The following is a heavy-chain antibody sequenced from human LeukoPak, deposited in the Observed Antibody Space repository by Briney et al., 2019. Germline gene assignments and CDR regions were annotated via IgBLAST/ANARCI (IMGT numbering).Heavy chain of an antibody. CDR3: ASTVPFDY. CDR1: GGSISSSSYY. Sequence: SETLSLTCTVSGGSISSSSYYWGWIRQPPGKGLEWIVSIYYSGSTYYNPSLKSRVTISVDTSKNQFSLKLSSVTAADTAVYYCASTVPFDYWGQGTLVTVSS. J-gene: IGHJ4*02. D-gene: IGHD4-11*01. V-gene: IGHV4-39*07. CDR2: IYYSGST.